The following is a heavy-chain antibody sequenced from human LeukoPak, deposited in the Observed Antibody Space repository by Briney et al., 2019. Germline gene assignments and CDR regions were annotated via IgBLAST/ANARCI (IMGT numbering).Heavy chain of an antibody. CDR2: ISWNSGSI. CDR3: AKDLLEGGSSSWVLLFDY. Sequence: GGSLRLSCAASGFTFDDYAMHWVRQAPGKGLEWVSGISWNSGSIGYADSVKGRFTISRDNAKNSLYLQMNSLRAEDTALYYCAKDLLEGGSSSWVLLFDYWGQGTLVTVSS. V-gene: IGHV3-9*01. D-gene: IGHD6-13*01. CDR1: GFTFDDYA. J-gene: IGHJ4*02.